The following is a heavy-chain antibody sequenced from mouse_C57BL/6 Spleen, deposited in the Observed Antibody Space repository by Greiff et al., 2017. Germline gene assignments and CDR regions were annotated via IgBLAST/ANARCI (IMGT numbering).Heavy chain of an antibody. CDR3: AKKEYYGSSYDAMDY. CDR2: IWRGGST. CDR1: GFSLTSYG. D-gene: IGHD1-1*01. V-gene: IGHV2-5*01. J-gene: IGHJ4*01. Sequence: QVQLQQSGPGLVQPSQSLSITCTVSGFSLTSYGVHWVRQSPGKGLAWLGVIWRGGSTDYNAAFMSRLSITKDNSKSQVFFKMNSLQADDTAIYYCAKKEYYGSSYDAMDYWGQGTSVTVSS.